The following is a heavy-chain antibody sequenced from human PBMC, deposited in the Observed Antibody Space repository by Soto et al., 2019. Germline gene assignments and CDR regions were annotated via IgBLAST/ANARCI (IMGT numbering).Heavy chain of an antibody. V-gene: IGHV4-4*02. CDR2: IYHSGST. Sequence: SETLSLTCAVSGGSISSSNWWSWVRQPPGKGLEWIGEIYHSGSTNYNPSLKSRVTISVDKSKNQFSLKLSSVTAADTAVYYCARRGRVGIAAAGRQNGAQLDPWGQGTLVTVSS. CDR3: ARRGRVGIAAAGRQNGAQLDP. J-gene: IGHJ5*02. CDR1: GGSISSSNW. D-gene: IGHD6-13*01.